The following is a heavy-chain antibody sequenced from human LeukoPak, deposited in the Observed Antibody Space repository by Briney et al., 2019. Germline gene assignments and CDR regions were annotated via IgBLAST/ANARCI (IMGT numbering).Heavy chain of an antibody. CDR2: ISGSAGNT. CDR3: ARSDRIVGATATFDY. Sequence: GGSLRLSCAASGFTFSSHAMSWVRQAPGKGLQWVSVISGSAGNTYYADSVKGRFTISRDNSKNTLYLQMNSLRAEDPAVYYCARSDRIVGATATFDYWGQGTLVTVSS. CDR1: GFTFSSHA. D-gene: IGHD1-26*01. J-gene: IGHJ4*02. V-gene: IGHV3-23*01.